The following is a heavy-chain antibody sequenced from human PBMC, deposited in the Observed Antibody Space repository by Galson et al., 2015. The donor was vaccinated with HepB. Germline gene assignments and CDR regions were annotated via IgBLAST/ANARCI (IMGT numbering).Heavy chain of an antibody. D-gene: IGHD2-8*02. V-gene: IGHV3-23*01. CDR3: AKGSRPRPGGVAIES. CDR1: GFTFYKYA. CDR2: SPGGGGGT. J-gene: IGHJ5*01. Sequence: SLRLSCAASGFTFYKYAMYWVRQSPGKGLEWVSTSPGGGGGTSYADPVKGRFTISRDNSKKTLYLQMHTRRVDDTANDFCAKGSRPRPGGVAIESWGHGTMVTVSA.